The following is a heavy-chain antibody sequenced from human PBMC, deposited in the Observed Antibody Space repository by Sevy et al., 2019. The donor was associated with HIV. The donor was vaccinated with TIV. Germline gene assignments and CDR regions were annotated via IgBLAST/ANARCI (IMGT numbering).Heavy chain of an antibody. CDR1: GFTFKNYA. V-gene: IGHV3-30-3*01. Sequence: GGSLRLSCAASGFTFKNYAMHWVRQAPGKGLEWVAVISYDGANKYFVDSVKGRFIVSRDNSENTLYLQMNSLTPEDTAVYFCARDGYHDISTGYYYYYYYYMDVWGKGTTVTVSS. CDR2: ISYDGANK. D-gene: IGHD3-9*01. CDR3: ARDGYHDISTGYYYYYYYYMDV. J-gene: IGHJ6*03.